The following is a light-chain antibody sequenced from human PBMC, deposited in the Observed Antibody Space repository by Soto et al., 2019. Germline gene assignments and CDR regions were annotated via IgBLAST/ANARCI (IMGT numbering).Light chain of an antibody. Sequence: IQMTQSPSSLSASVGDRVTITCQASQDISNYLNWYQQKPGKAPELLIYDASNLETGVPSRFSGSGSGTDFTFTISSLQPEDFATYYCQQYDNIPITFGQGTRREIK. CDR2: DAS. J-gene: IGKJ5*01. CDR3: QQYDNIPIT. CDR1: QDISNY. V-gene: IGKV1-33*01.